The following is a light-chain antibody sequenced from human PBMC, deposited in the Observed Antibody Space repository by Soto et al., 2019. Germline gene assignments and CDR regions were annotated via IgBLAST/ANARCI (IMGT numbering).Light chain of an antibody. CDR3: LLYYGGAQV. V-gene: IGLV7-43*01. J-gene: IGLJ2*01. CDR2: STS. Sequence: QTVVTQEPSLTVSPGGAVTLTCASSTGAVTSGYYPNWFQQKPGQAPRALIYSTSNKYSWTPARFSGSLLGGKAALTLSGVQSEDEAEYYCLLYYGGAQVFGGGTQLTVL. CDR1: TGAVTSGYY.